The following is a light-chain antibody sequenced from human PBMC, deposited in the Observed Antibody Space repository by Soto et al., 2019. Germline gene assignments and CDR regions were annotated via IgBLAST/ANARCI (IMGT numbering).Light chain of an antibody. CDR1: SGDVGGYIY. CDR2: EVN. CDR3: MSHAGTSAV. J-gene: IGLJ1*01. Sequence: QSALTQPPSASGSPGQSVTISCTGTSGDVGGYIYVTWFQQHPGKAPKVILYEVNKRPSGVPERFSGSKSGNTASLTVSGLQAEDEADYYCMSHAGTSAVFGTGTKLTVL. V-gene: IGLV2-8*01.